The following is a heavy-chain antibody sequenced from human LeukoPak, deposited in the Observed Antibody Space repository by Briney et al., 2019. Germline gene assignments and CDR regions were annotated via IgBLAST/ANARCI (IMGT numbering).Heavy chain of an antibody. D-gene: IGHD3-3*01. V-gene: IGHV1-8*01. CDR2: MNPNSGNT. Sequence: GSVKVSCKASGYTFTSYDSNWVRQATGQGLEWMGWMNPNSGNTGYAQKFQGRVTMTRNTSISTAYMELSSLRSEDTAVYYCARGEDYDFWSGYKNYYYMDVWGKGTTVTVSS. J-gene: IGHJ6*03. CDR3: ARGEDYDFWSGYKNYYYMDV. CDR1: GYTFTSYD.